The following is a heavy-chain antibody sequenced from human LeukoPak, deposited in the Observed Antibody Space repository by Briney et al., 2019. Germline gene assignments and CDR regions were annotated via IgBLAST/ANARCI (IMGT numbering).Heavy chain of an antibody. D-gene: IGHD6-19*01. J-gene: IGHJ1*01. CDR1: GYTFTSYG. Sequence: GASVKVSCKASGYTFTSYGISWVRQAPGQGLEWMGWISAYNGNTNYAQKLQGRVTMTTDTSTSTAYMELRSLRSDDTAVYYCARAGGIGVAPEYFHHWGQGTLVTVSS. CDR3: ARAGGIGVAPEYFHH. CDR2: ISAYNGNT. V-gene: IGHV1-18*01.